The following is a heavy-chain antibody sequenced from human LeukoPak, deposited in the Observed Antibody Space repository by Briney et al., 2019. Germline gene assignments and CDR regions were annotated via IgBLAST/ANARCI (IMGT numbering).Heavy chain of an antibody. CDR3: ARERAGPQLSPFDY. D-gene: IGHD6-13*01. CDR2: ISAYNGNT. J-gene: IGHJ4*02. V-gene: IGHV1-18*01. Sequence: GASVKVSCKASGYTFTSYGISWVRQAPGQGLEWMGWISAYNGNTNYAQKLQGRVTMTTDTSTSTAYMELSSLRSEDTAVYYCARERAGPQLSPFDYWGQGTLVTVSS. CDR1: GYTFTSYG.